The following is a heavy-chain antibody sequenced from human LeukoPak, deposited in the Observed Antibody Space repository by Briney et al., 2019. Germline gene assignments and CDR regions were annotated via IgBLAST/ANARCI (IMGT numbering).Heavy chain of an antibody. V-gene: IGHV1-18*01. CDR1: GYTFTSYD. J-gene: IGHJ4*02. CDR2: ISANNGNR. D-gene: IGHD4-23*01. CDR3: ARQGYGGHSRGAADY. Sequence: ASVKVSCKASGYTFTSYDISWVRQAPGQGLEWMGWISANNGNRNYALKLQDRVSMTTDTSTSTAYMELRSLRSDDTAVYYCARQGYGGHSRGAADYWGQGTLVTVSS.